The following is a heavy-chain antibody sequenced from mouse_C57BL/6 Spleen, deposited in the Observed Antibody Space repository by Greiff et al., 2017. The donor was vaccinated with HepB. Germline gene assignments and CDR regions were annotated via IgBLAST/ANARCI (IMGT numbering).Heavy chain of an antibody. CDR3: RRTSRSSYRYFDV. D-gene: IGHD1-1*01. CDR1: GFTFSSYT. V-gene: IGHV5-9*01. Sequence: EVMLVESGGGLVKPGGSLKLSCAASGFTFSSYTMSWVRQTPEKRLEWVATISGGGGNTYYPDSVKGRFTISRDNAKNTLYLQMSRPRDEDTALYCCRRTSRSSYRYFDVWGTGTTVTVSS. CDR2: ISGGGGNT. J-gene: IGHJ1*03.